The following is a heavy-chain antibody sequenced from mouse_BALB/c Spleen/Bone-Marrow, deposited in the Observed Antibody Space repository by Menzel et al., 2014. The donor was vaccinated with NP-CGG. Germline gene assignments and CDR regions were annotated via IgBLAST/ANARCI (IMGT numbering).Heavy chain of an antibody. Sequence: EVQGVESGPGLVKPSPSLSLTCTVTGYSITSDYAWNWIRQLPGNKLEWMGYITYSGNTTYNPSLKSRISFTRDTSKNQSFLQLISVTIEDTATYYCARSGNFFDYWGQGTTLTVSS. CDR3: ARSGNFFDY. CDR1: GYSITSDYA. D-gene: IGHD1-3*01. V-gene: IGHV3-2*02. CDR2: ITYSGNT. J-gene: IGHJ2*01.